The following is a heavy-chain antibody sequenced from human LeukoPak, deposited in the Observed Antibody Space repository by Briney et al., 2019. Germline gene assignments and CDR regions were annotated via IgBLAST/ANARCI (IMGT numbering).Heavy chain of an antibody. J-gene: IGHJ4*02. CDR2: ISSSSNYI. V-gene: IGHV3-21*01. CDR3: AGAKNNYFNY. CDR1: GFTSSTYS. Sequence: GGSLRLSCAASGFTSSTYSMNWVRQAPGKGLEWVSSISSSSNYIYYADSVKGRFTISRDNAKNSLLLQMNSLRAADTAVYYCAGAKNNYFNYWGQGTLVTVSS.